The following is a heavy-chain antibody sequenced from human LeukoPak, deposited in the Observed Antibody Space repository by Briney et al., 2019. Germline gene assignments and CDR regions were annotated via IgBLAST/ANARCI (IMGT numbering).Heavy chain of an antibody. CDR3: ATLSVVGVPAAIDNWFDP. Sequence: SVKVSCKASGGTFSSYTISWVRQATGQGLEWMGRIIPISGIADYAQKFQGRVTITADKSTSTAYMELSSLRSEDTAVYYCATLSVVGVPAAIDNWFDPWGQGTLVTVSS. CDR2: IIPISGIA. V-gene: IGHV1-69*02. CDR1: GGTFSSYT. D-gene: IGHD2-2*02. J-gene: IGHJ5*02.